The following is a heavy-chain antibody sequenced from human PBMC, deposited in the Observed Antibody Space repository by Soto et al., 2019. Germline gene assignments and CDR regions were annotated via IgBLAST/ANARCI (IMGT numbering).Heavy chain of an antibody. Sequence: PSETLSLTCAVYGGSFSGYYWSWIRQPPGKGLEWIGEINHSGSTNYNPSLKSRVSISVYTSKNQFSLKLSSVTAADTAVYYCARTWRNYYYYMDVWGKGTTVTVS. CDR2: INHSGST. CDR3: ARTWRNYYYYMDV. V-gene: IGHV4-34*01. CDR1: GGSFSGYY. J-gene: IGHJ6*03.